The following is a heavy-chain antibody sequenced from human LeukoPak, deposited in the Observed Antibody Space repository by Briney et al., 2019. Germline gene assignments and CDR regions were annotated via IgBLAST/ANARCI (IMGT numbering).Heavy chain of an antibody. CDR1: GFTFSSYA. V-gene: IGHV3-30-3*01. D-gene: IGHD4-17*01. Sequence: GGSLRLSCAASGFTFSSYAMHWVRQAPGKGLEWVAVISYDGSNKYYADSVKGRFTISRDNSKNTLYLQMNSLRAEDTAVYYCARGSLTDYGDYIFDYWGQGTLVTVSS. CDR2: ISYDGSNK. CDR3: ARGSLTDYGDYIFDY. J-gene: IGHJ4*02.